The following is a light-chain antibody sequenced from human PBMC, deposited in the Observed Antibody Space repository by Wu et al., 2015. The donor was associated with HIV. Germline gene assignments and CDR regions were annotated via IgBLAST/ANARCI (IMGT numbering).Light chain of an antibody. J-gene: IGKJ1*01. Sequence: RASQXVSSSVPWPGTTQKPGHGSHGSSSMVHPAGPTGIPGQVRVGSGSGTDFTLTISRLEPEDFAVYYCQQYGSSPTWTFGQGTKVEIK. CDR3: QQYGSSPTWT. CDR1: QXVSSSVP. CDR2: VHP. V-gene: IGKV3-20*01.